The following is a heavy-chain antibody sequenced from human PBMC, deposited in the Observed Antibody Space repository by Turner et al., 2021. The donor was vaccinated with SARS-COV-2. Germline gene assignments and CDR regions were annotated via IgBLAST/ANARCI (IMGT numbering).Heavy chain of an antibody. CDR2: IKSDGSST. CDR1: GFTFSSYW. V-gene: IGHV3-74*01. CDR3: ARGVTVAGITPFGY. Sequence: EVQLVESGGGLVQLGGSLRLSCAASGFTFSSYWMHWVRQAPGKGVVRGSRIKSDGSSTRYADSVKGRFTVSRDNAKNTLYLQMNSLRAEDTAVYYCARGVTVAGITPFGYWGQGTLVTVSS. J-gene: IGHJ4*02. D-gene: IGHD6-19*01.